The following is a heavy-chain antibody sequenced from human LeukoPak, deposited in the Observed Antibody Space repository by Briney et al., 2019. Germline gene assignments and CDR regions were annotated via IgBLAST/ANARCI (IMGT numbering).Heavy chain of an antibody. CDR1: GFTFSSYS. D-gene: IGHD6-6*01. Sequence: GGSLRLSCAASGFTFSSYSMNWVSQAPGKGLEWVANIKQDGSEKYYVDSVKGRFTISRDNAKNSLYLQMNSLRAEDTAVYYCARDLGSEYSSSYDAFDIWGQGTMVTVSS. J-gene: IGHJ3*02. V-gene: IGHV3-7*01. CDR3: ARDLGSEYSSSYDAFDI. CDR2: IKQDGSEK.